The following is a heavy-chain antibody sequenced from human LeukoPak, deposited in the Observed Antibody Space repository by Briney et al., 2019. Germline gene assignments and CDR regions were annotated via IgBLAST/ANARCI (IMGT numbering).Heavy chain of an antibody. CDR3: ATETIGRHYDY. J-gene: IGHJ4*02. CDR2: IGPTGTDR. CDR1: GFTFSSCG. D-gene: IGHD1-14*01. V-gene: IGHV3-21*01. Sequence: GGSLRLSCSASGFTFSSCGFNWVRQAPGKGLEWVSSIGPTGTDRYYADSVRGRFTISRDNAKNSMYLQMDSLRDEDTAVYYCATETIGRHYDYWGQGTLLTVSS.